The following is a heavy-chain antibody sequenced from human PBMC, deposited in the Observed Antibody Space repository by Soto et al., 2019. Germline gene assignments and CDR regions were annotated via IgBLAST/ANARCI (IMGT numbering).Heavy chain of an antibody. CDR3: ARDLNRVRKGLRYSFVY. J-gene: IGHJ4*02. Sequence: QVQLVQSGAEVKKPGASVKVSCKASGYTFTKYGFTWVRQAPGQGLERMGWISGYNGNTNYAQKFQDRVTMTTDTSTSTAYMKLISLRFDDTAVYYCARDLNRVRKGLRYSFVYWGQGPLVTVSS. CDR2: ISGYNGNT. D-gene: IGHD2-8*01. CDR1: GYTFTKYG. V-gene: IGHV1-18*01.